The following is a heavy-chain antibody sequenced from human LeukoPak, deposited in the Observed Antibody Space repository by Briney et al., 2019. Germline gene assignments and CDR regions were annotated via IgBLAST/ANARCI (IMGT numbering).Heavy chain of an antibody. CDR1: GYSLTEIS. Sequence: ASVKVSCKVSGYSLTEISKYWVRQAPGKGLEWMGGFDLEDGDGETFYGQKFEGRLTMTEDTSTDTVYMELSSLRSEDTAVYYCASGSLGDGYGVGDHYQYMDVWGKGTTVTVSS. D-gene: IGHD5-24*01. J-gene: IGHJ6*03. CDR2: FDLEDGDGET. CDR3: ASGSLGDGYGVGDHYQYMDV. V-gene: IGHV1-24*01.